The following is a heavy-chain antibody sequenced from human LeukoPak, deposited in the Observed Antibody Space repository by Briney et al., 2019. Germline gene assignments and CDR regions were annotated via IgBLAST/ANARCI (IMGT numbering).Heavy chain of an antibody. Sequence: GGSLRLSCAASGFTFSSYWMIWARQAPGKVLEWVAGINQDGSEKYYVDSVKGRFTISRDNAQNSLYLQMNSLRAKDTAMYYCARARDCGSTSCWGLFDYWGQGTLVPVSS. D-gene: IGHD2-2*01. CDR2: INQDGSEK. J-gene: IGHJ4*02. CDR3: ARARDCGSTSCWGLFDY. CDR1: GFTFSSYW. V-gene: IGHV3-7*01.